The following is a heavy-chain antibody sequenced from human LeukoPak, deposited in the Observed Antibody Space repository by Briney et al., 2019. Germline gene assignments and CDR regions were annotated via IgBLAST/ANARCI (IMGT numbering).Heavy chain of an antibody. V-gene: IGHV3-30-3*01. Sequence: GRSLRLSCAASGFTFSSYAMHWVRQAPGKGLEWVAVISYDGSNKYYADSVKGRLTISRDNSKNTLYLQMNSLRAEDTAVYYCARDRLPTQWELRGGFDYWGQGTLVTVSS. CDR3: ARDRLPTQWELRGGFDY. J-gene: IGHJ4*02. CDR1: GFTFSSYA. D-gene: IGHD1-26*01. CDR2: ISYDGSNK.